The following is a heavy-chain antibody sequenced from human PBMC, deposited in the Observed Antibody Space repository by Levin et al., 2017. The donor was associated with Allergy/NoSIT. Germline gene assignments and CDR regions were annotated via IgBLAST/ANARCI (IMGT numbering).Heavy chain of an antibody. J-gene: IGHJ3*02. Sequence: GESLKISCTASGFTFGDYGMSWFRQAPGKGLEWVGFIRSKAFGGTTEYAASVKDRFTISRDDSKSIAYLQMNSLKTEDTAVYYCTRDGGKAYGYTFDIWGQGTMVTVSS. V-gene: IGHV3-49*03. CDR2: IRSKAFGGTT. CDR1: GFTFGDYG. D-gene: IGHD3-16*02. CDR3: TRDGGKAYGYTFDI.